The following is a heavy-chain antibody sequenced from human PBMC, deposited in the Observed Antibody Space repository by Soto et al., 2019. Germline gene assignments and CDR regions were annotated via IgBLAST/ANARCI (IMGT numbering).Heavy chain of an antibody. CDR1: GFTFSDAW. V-gene: IGHV3-15*01. J-gene: IGHJ4*02. Sequence: EVQLVESGGGLVKPGGSLRLSCGASGFTFSDAWMSWVRQAPGKGLEWVGRIKSKTDGETTDYAAPVKGRFTISRDDSKNTLYLQMNSLKTEHTAVYYCTLHIVVVTAIHNYFPSWGQGTLVTVSS. CDR2: IKSKTDGETT. D-gene: IGHD2-21*02. CDR3: TLHIVVVTAIHNYFPS.